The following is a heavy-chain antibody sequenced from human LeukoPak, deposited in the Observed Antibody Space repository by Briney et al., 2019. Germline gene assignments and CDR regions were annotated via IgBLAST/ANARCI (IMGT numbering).Heavy chain of an antibody. V-gene: IGHV3-74*01. Sequence: AGGSLRLYCAASGFTFISHWMHWVRHAPGEGLVWVSRINSDGSSISSADSVKGRFTISRDNAKNKRYLQMNSLRAEDTDVYHCARDLQLWTTWDTRGGAQVVYWGQSTLHSVPS. CDR3: ARDLQLWTTWDTRGGAQVVY. CDR2: INSDGSSI. J-gene: IGHJ1*01. CDR1: GFTFISHW. D-gene: IGHD5-18*01.